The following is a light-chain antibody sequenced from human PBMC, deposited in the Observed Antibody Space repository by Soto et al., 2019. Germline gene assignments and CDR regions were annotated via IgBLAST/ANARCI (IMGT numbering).Light chain of an antibody. V-gene: IGKV1-9*01. CDR3: QQGCT. J-gene: IGKJ3*01. Sequence: DIQLTQSPSFLSASVGDRVTITCRASQGISSYLAWYQQKPGKAPNLLIYAASTLQSGVPSRFSGSGSGTAFTLTMSSLQPEDFATYYCQQGCTFGPGTKVDI. CDR2: AAS. CDR1: QGISSY.